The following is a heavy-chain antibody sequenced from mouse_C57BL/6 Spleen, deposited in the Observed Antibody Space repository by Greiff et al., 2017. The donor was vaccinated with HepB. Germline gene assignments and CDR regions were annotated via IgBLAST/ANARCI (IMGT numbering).Heavy chain of an antibody. J-gene: IGHJ4*01. CDR3: ARHGNYVSYAMDY. Sequence: EVMLVESGGGLVKPGGSLKLSCAASGFTFSDYGMHWVSQAPEKGLEWVAYISSGSSTIYYADTVKGRFTISRDTAKNTLFLQMTSLRSEDTAMYYCARHGNYVSYAMDYWGQGTSVTVSS. D-gene: IGHD2-1*01. CDR2: ISSGSSTI. V-gene: IGHV5-17*01. CDR1: GFTFSDYG.